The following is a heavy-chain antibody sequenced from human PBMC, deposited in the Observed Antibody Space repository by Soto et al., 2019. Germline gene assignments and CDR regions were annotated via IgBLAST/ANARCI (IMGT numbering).Heavy chain of an antibody. V-gene: IGHV1-8*01. J-gene: IGHJ6*02. D-gene: IGHD5-18*01. CDR3: AGAMDDYYYSGMDV. CDR2: RNPNSVNT. Sequence: APVKVSFKASGYTFTSYDINWGRQAPGQGVEWMGWRNPNSVNTGYAQKSQGRDTMTRNPSKSTAYMGVSSLRSEDTAVYYCAGAMDDYYYSGMDVWGQGTTVTVSS. CDR1: GYTFTSYD.